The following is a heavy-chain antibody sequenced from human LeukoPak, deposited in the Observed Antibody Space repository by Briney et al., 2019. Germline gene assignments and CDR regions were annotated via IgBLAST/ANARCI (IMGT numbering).Heavy chain of an antibody. Sequence: GESLKISCKGSGYSFATYWVGWVRQMPKKGLEWMGIIYPGDSDTRYSPSFQGQVTISVDKSISTAYLQWSSLKASDTAIYYCARQVAYYMDYWGQGTLVTVSS. CDR1: GYSFATYW. CDR2: IYPGDSDT. CDR3: ARQVAYYMDY. D-gene: IGHD3-10*01. V-gene: IGHV5-51*01. J-gene: IGHJ4*02.